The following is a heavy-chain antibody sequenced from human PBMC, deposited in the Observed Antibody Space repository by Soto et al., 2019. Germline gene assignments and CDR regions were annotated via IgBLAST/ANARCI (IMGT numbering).Heavy chain of an antibody. D-gene: IGHD2-2*01. Sequence: GGSLRLSCAASGFTFSSYSMNWVRQAPGKGLEWVSYISGSSSTIYYADSVKGRFTISRDNAKNSLYLQMNSLRAEDTAVYYCAGGEYFSGTSSLSAPWGKGTWVPGS. J-gene: IGHJ5*02. CDR1: GFTFSSYS. CDR2: ISGSSSTI. CDR3: AGGEYFSGTSSLSAP. V-gene: IGHV3-48*01.